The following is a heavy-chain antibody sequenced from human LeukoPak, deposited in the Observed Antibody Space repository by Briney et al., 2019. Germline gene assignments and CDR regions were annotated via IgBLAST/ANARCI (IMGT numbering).Heavy chain of an antibody. V-gene: IGHV4-59*01. J-gene: IGHJ4*02. D-gene: IGHD2-2*01. CDR1: GVSIRSYY. Sequence: SETLSLTCTVSGVSIRSYYWSWVRQPPGKGLEWIGYIYYSGSTNYNPSLKSRVTISVDTSKNQFSLKLSSVTAADTAVYYCARETAAGRSSLDYWGQGTLVTVSS. CDR3: ARETAAGRSSLDY. CDR2: IYYSGST.